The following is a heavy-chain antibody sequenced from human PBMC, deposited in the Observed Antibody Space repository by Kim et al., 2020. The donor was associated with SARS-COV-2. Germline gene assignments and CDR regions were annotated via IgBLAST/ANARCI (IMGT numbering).Heavy chain of an antibody. CDR3: ARDSVRLQYSGMDA. J-gene: IGHJ6*02. Sequence: NPSLKGRVTISVDTSKNQFSLKMISVTAADTAVYYCARDSVRLQYSGMDAWGQGTTVTVS. D-gene: IGHD2-15*01. V-gene: IGHV4-31*02.